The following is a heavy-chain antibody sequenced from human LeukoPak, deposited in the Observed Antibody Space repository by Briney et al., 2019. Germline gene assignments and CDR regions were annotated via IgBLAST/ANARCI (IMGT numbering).Heavy chain of an antibody. J-gene: IGHJ4*02. D-gene: IGHD3-10*01. CDR3: ARDMGYYGSGSYSDY. Sequence: ASVKVSCKASGYTFTGYYMHWVRQAPGQGLEWMGSINPNSGGTNYAQKFQGRVTMTRDTSISTAYMELSRLRSDDTAVYYCARDMGYYGSGSYSDYWGQGTLVTVSS. CDR2: INPNSGGT. CDR1: GYTFTGYY. V-gene: IGHV1-2*02.